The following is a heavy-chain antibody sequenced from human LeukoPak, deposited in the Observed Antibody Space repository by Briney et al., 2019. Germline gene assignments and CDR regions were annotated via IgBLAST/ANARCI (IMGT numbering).Heavy chain of an antibody. CDR3: ASFGRYNWFDP. CDR2: ISGSASGGT. Sequence: PGGSLRLSCAASGFPFSTNDMSWVRQPPGKGLEWVSAISGSASGGTTYEDSVKGRFTISRDNSKGTLYLQMNSLRAEDTAVYYCASFGRYNWFDPWGQGTLVTVSS. V-gene: IGHV3-23*01. J-gene: IGHJ5*02. D-gene: IGHD3-10*01. CDR1: GFPFSTND.